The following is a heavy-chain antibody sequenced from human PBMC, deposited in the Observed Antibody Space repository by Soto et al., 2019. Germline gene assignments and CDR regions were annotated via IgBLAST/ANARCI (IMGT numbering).Heavy chain of an antibody. CDR1: GYTLTELS. CDR3: ATLDPAVAEGSYYYGMDV. V-gene: IGHV1-24*01. Sequence: ASVKVSCKVSGYTLTELSMHWVRQAPGKGLEWMGGFDPEDGETIYAQKFQGRVTMTEDTSTDTAYMELSSLRSEDTAVYYCATLDPAVAEGSYYYGMDVWGQGTTVTVSS. D-gene: IGHD6-19*01. J-gene: IGHJ6*02. CDR2: FDPEDGET.